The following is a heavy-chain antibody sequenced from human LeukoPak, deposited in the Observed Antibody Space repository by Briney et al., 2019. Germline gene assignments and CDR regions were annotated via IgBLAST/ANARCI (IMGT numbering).Heavy chain of an antibody. Sequence: PGGSLRLSCAASGFTFSSYGMHWVRQAPGKGLEWVAVISYDGSNKYYADSVKGRFTISRDNSKNTLYLQMNSLRTEDTAVYYCAKDRVYSGSYLFDYWGQGTLVTVSS. CDR1: GFTFSSYG. J-gene: IGHJ4*02. V-gene: IGHV3-30*18. D-gene: IGHD1-26*01. CDR3: AKDRVYSGSYLFDY. CDR2: ISYDGSNK.